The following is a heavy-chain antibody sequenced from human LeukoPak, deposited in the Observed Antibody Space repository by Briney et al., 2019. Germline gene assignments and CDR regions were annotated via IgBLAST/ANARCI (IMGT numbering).Heavy chain of an antibody. J-gene: IGHJ5*02. CDR3: ARGGSITIFGVVIIRANNWFDP. D-gene: IGHD3-3*01. CDR1: GGSFSGYY. CDR2: INHSGGT. Sequence: DPSETLSLTCAVYGGSFSGYYWSWIRQPPGKGLEWIGEINHSGGTNYNPSLKSRVTISVDTSKNQFSLKLSSVTAADTAVYYCARGGSITIFGVVIIRANNWFDPWGQGTLVTVSS. V-gene: IGHV4-34*01.